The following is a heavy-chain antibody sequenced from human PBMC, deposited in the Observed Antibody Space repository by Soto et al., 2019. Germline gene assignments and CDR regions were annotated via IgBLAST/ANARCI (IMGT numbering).Heavy chain of an antibody. CDR2: ISVYNVET. CDR1: GYTFTTFG. Sequence: QVQLVQSGTEEKKAGSSVRVSCKTSGYTFTTFGISWIRQAPGQGPEGFAWISVYNVETNYAKKAQGRVTVTTDTLTTTAYLELRSLRPDDTAVYYCARVYCGGDCFSGGDFDYWGQGTLVTVSP. V-gene: IGHV1-18*01. D-gene: IGHD2-21*01. CDR3: ARVYCGGDCFSGGDFDY. J-gene: IGHJ4*02.